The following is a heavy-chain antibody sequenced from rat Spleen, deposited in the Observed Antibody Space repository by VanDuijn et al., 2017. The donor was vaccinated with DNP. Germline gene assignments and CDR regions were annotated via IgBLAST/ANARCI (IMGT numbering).Heavy chain of an antibody. V-gene: IGHV2-19*01. CDR2: IRSGGST. D-gene: IGHD1-1*01. J-gene: IGHJ4*01. CDR3: ARHDSGDGYAMDA. Sequence: QVQLKESGPGLVQPSQTLSLTCTVSGFSLTDYSVHWVRQPPGKGLEWMGRIRSGGSTDYNSALKSRLSISRDTSKSQVFLKMNSLRSEDTATYYCARHDSGDGYAMDAWGQGTSVTVSS. CDR1: GFSLTDYS.